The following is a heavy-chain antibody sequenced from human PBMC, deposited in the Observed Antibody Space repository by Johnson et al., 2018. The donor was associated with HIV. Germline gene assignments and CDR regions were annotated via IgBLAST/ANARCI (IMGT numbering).Heavy chain of an antibody. CDR2: ISGSGGNT. V-gene: IGHV3-23*04. Sequence: VQLVESGGGLVQPGGSLGLSCAASGFTFSTYAMTWVRQAPGKGLECVSVISGSGGNTYYADSVKGRFTISRDNAKNSLYLQMNSLRAEDTAVYYCARVVSPLTSPPDIWGQGTMVTVSS. J-gene: IGHJ3*02. CDR1: GFTFSTYA. CDR3: ARVVSPLTSPPDI.